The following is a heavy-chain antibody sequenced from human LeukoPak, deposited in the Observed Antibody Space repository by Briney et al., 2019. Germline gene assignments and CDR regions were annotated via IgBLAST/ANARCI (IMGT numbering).Heavy chain of an antibody. Sequence: SETLSLTCTLSGASTSSGSYYWSWTRQPAGKGLEWTGRIYTSGSTNYNPSLKSRVTISVDTSKNQFSLKLSSVTAADTAVYYCAGSYAPSGYYYYYMDVWGKGTTVTISS. CDR3: AGSYAPSGYYYYYMDV. CDR2: IYTSGST. J-gene: IGHJ6*03. CDR1: GASTSSGSYY. V-gene: IGHV4-61*02. D-gene: IGHD3-16*01.